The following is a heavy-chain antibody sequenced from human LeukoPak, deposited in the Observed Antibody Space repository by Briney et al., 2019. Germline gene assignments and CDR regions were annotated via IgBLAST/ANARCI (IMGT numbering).Heavy chain of an antibody. D-gene: IGHD2-15*01. V-gene: IGHV3-23*01. CDR3: AREWSGVSSRSTYYYYGMDV. CDR2: IRGNGDTT. Sequence: GGSLRLSCAASGFSFSNYVMSWVRQAPGKGLEWVSSIRGNGDTTYYADSVKGRFTASRDNSQNIQYLQMNSLRAEDTAVYYCAREWSGVSSRSTYYYYGMDVWGQGTTVTVSS. J-gene: IGHJ6*02. CDR1: GFSFSNYV.